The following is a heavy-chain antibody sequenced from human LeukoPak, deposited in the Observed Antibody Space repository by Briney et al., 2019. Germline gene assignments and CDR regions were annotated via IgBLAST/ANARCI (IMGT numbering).Heavy chain of an antibody. D-gene: IGHD1-26*01. Sequence: GGSLRLSCAASGFAFNFYAMTWVRQAPGKGLEWVSVIYSGGSTYYADSVKGRFTISRDNSKNTLYLQMNSLRAEDTAVYYCAKGGGSVFFAYWGQGTLLTVSS. J-gene: IGHJ4*02. CDR1: GFAFNFYA. V-gene: IGHV3-23*03. CDR2: IYSGGST. CDR3: AKGGGSVFFAY.